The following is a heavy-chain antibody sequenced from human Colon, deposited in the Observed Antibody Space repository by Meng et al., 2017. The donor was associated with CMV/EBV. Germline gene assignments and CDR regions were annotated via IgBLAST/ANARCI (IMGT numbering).Heavy chain of an antibody. J-gene: IGHJ4*02. V-gene: IGHV4-34*12. CDR2: IFRDGST. Sequence: QGQLQQWGVGLLKPSETLSLTCGVYNGSFSGYFWTWIRQPPGKGLEWIGEIFRDGSTKYNPSLQSRVTMSVDMSKNHFSLNLRSVTAADTAVYFCARATKPNCWEVLEYWGQGTLVTVSS. CDR1: NGSFSGYF. D-gene: IGHD2-2*01. CDR3: ARATKPNCWEVLEY.